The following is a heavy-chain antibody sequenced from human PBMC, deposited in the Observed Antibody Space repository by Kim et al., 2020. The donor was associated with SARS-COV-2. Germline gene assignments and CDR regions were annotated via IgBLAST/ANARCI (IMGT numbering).Heavy chain of an antibody. Sequence: YYPGSVKGRFTISRENAKNSLYLQMNSLRAGDTAVYYCARGGTVTTELDYWGQGTLVTVSS. V-gene: IGHV3-13*01. J-gene: IGHJ4*02. CDR3: ARGGTVTTELDY. D-gene: IGHD4-17*01.